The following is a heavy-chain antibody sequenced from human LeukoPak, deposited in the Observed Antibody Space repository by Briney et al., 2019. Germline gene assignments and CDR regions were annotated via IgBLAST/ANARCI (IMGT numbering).Heavy chain of an antibody. CDR1: GFTFYSYA. CDR3: AKGNSGYYPYYFDY. V-gene: IGHV3-23*01. Sequence: PGGSLRLSCAASGFTFYSYAMSWVRQAPGKGLEWVSAISGSGGSTYYADSVKGRFTISRDNSKNTLYLQMNSPRAEDTAVYYCAKGNSGYYPYYFDYWGQGTLVTVSS. D-gene: IGHD3-22*01. J-gene: IGHJ4*02. CDR2: ISGSGGST.